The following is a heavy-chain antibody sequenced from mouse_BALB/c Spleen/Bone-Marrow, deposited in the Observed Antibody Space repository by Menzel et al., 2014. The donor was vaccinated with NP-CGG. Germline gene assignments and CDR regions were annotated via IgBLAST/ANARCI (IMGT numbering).Heavy chain of an antibody. CDR3: ASTGTRGFAY. J-gene: IGHJ3*01. V-gene: IGHV3-1*02. CDR1: GYSITSTYS. CDR2: IHYSGSA. Sequence: VQLQQSGPDLVKPSQSLSLPCTVTGYSITSTYSWHWIRQFPGNKLEWMGYIHYSGSAYYNPSLKSRISITRDTSKNQFFLQLHSVTTADTATYYCASTGTRGFAYWGQGTLVTVSA. D-gene: IGHD4-1*02.